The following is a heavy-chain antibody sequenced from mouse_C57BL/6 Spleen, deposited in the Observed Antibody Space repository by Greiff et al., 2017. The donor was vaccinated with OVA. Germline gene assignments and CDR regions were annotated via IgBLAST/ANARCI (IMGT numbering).Heavy chain of an antibody. V-gene: IGHV5-2*01. CDR1: EYEFPSHD. D-gene: IGHD2-2*01. CDR3: ANIYYGYDEYYFDY. CDR2: INSDGGST. Sequence: EVKLMESGGGLVQPGESLKLSCESNEYEFPSHDMSWVRKTPEKRLELVAAINSDGGSTYYPDTMERRFIISRDNTKKTLYLQMSSLRSEDTALYYCANIYYGYDEYYFDYWGQGTTLTVSS. J-gene: IGHJ2*01.